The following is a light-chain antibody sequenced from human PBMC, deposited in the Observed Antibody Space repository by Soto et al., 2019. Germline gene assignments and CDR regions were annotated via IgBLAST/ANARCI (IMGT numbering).Light chain of an antibody. CDR3: QHWNDYSWT. Sequence: DIHMTQSPSTLSASVGDRVTITCRASQSISIWLAWYQQKPGKAPNLLIYKTSSLATGVPSRFSGSGSGTESTLTISSLQPDDVATYYCQHWNDYSWTFGQGTKVEVK. CDR2: KTS. CDR1: QSISIW. V-gene: IGKV1-5*03. J-gene: IGKJ1*01.